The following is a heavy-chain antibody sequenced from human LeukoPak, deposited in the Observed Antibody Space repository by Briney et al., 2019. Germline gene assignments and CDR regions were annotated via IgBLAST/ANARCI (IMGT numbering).Heavy chain of an antibody. CDR3: ARDQGGSIAADDGDAFDI. D-gene: IGHD6-13*01. J-gene: IGHJ3*02. CDR2: IYYSGST. V-gene: IGHV4-61*01. CDR1: GGSISSGSYY. Sequence: SETLSLTCTVSGGSISSGSYYWSWIRQPPGKGLEWIGYIYYSGSTNYNPSLNSRVTISVDTSKNQFSLKLSSVTAADPAVYYCARDQGGSIAADDGDAFDIWGQGTMVTVSS.